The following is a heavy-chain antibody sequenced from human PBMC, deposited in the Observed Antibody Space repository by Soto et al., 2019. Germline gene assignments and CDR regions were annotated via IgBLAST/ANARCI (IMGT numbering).Heavy chain of an antibody. Sequence: EVQLLESGGGLVQPGGSLRLSCAASGFTFSDYAMSWVRQAPGKGLEWVSAISGSGGTIYYADSVKGRFTISRDNSKNTLYLQMNSLRAEDTAVYSCAKDLDSSSSYPDHWGQGTLVTVSS. J-gene: IGHJ4*02. CDR3: AKDLDSSSSYPDH. CDR2: ISGSGGTI. V-gene: IGHV3-23*01. CDR1: GFTFSDYA. D-gene: IGHD6-6*01.